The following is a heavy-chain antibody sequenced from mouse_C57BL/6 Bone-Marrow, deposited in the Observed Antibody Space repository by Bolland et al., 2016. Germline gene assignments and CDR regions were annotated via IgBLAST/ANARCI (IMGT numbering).Heavy chain of an antibody. J-gene: IGHJ3*01. CDR3: ARHGSSPFAY. V-gene: IGHV1-81*01. D-gene: IGHD1-1*01. Sequence: YNEKFKGKATLTADKSSSTAYMELCSLTSEDSAVYFCARHGSSPFAYWGQGTLV.